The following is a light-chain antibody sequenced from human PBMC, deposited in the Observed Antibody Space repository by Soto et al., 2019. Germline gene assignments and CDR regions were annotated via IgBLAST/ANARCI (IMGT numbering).Light chain of an antibody. CDR2: WAS. Sequence: DIVMTQSPDSLAVSLGERATINCKSSQSVFSRSNNQNYLAWFQQKPGQTPKMLIFWASTRQYGVPDRFRGSGSGTDFTLTINNLQAEDVAVYYCLQYYAGLALSFGGGTKVEIK. J-gene: IGKJ4*01. CDR1: QSVFSRSNNQNY. CDR3: LQYYAGLALS. V-gene: IGKV4-1*01.